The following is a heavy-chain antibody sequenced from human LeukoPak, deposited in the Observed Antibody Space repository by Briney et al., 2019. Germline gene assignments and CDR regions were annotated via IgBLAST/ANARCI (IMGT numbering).Heavy chain of an antibody. J-gene: IGHJ4*02. D-gene: IGHD1-14*01. CDR3: ATETNGRHYDY. CDR1: GLTFSTSG. Sequence: GGSLRLSCTTSGLTFSTSGLNWVRQAPGKGLEWVASIGPTGFDRYHADSIKGRFTISRDNANNFLYLQMDSLRAEDTAVYYCATETNGRHYDYWGQGTLLTVSS. V-gene: IGHV3-21*06. CDR2: IGPTGFDR.